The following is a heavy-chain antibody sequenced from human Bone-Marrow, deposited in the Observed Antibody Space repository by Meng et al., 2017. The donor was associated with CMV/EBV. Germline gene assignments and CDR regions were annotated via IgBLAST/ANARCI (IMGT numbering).Heavy chain of an antibody. CDR3: ARDPRPQGFGESKGSYWFDP. CDR2: IKENGGEK. V-gene: IGHV3-7*01. Sequence: GGSLRLTCAASGFTFRSYWMSWVRQAPGKVLEWVANIKENGGEKYYMDSVKGRFTISRDNAKNSLYLQMHNLRVEDTAVYFCARDPRPQGFGESKGSYWFDPWGQGTRVTVSS. CDR1: GFTFRSYW. D-gene: IGHD3-10*01. J-gene: IGHJ5*02.